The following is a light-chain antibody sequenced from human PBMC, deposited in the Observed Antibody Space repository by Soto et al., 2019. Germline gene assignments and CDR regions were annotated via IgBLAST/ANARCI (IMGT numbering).Light chain of an antibody. V-gene: IGKV3-20*01. CDR2: GAS. J-gene: IGKJ3*01. CDR1: QSVSSSY. CDR3: QQYGSSPQT. Sequence: EIVLTQSPGTLSLSPGERATLSCRASQSVSSSYLAWYQQKPGQPPRLLIYGASSRATGIPDRFSGSGSGTDFTLTISRLEPEDFAVYYCQQYGSSPQTFGPGTKVDIK.